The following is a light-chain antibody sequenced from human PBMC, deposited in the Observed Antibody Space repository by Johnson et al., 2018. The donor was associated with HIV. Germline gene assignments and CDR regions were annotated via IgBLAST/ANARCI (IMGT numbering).Light chain of an antibody. CDR1: SSNIGNNY. V-gene: IGLV1-51*01. CDR2: DNN. CDR3: GTWDSSLSAYV. J-gene: IGLJ1*01. Sequence: QSVLTQPPSVSAAPGQKVTISCSEISSNIGNNYVSWYQQLPGTAPKLLIYDNNKRPSGIPDRFSGSKSGTSATLGITGLQTGDEADYYCGTWDSSLSAYVFGTGTKVTVL.